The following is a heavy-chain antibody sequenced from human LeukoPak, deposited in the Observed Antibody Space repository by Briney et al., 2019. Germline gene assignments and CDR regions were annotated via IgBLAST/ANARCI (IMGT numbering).Heavy chain of an antibody. CDR2: ISYDGSNK. J-gene: IGHJ4*02. D-gene: IGHD3-22*01. V-gene: IGHV3-30*18. Sequence: GGSLRLSCAASGFTFSRYGMHWVRQAPGKGLEWVAVISYDGSNKYYADSVKGRFTISRDNSKNTLYLQMNSLRAEDTAVYYCAKNYYDSSGCFDYWGQGTLVTVSS. CDR1: GFTFSRYG. CDR3: AKNYYDSSGCFDY.